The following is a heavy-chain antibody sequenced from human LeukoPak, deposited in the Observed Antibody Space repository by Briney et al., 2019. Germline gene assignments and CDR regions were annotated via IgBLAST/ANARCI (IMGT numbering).Heavy chain of an antibody. V-gene: IGHV1-46*01. CDR3: ARALTYYDVLTGYYEFDY. J-gene: IGHJ4*02. Sequence: ASVKVSCKASGYTFTNFYMHWVRQAPGQGLEWMGVIDPSAGSTTYAQKFQGRVTMTRNTSINTAYMELSSLRSEDTAVYYCARALTYYDVLTGYYEFDYWGQGTLVTVSS. CDR2: IDPSAGST. D-gene: IGHD3-9*01. CDR1: GYTFTNFY.